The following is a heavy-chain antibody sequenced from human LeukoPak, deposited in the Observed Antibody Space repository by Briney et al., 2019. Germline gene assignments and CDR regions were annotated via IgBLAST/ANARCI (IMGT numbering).Heavy chain of an antibody. CDR2: ISSSSHTR. J-gene: IGHJ4*02. CDR1: GFTFSDYY. D-gene: IGHD6-19*01. V-gene: IGHV3-11*01. CDR3: APAVAGTRNFDY. Sequence: GGSLRLSCEASGFTFSDYYTSWIRQAPGKGLEWLSYISSSSHTRYYADSVKGRFTISRDNAKNSLYLQMNSLRAEDTAVYYCAPAVAGTRNFDYWGQGTLVTVSS.